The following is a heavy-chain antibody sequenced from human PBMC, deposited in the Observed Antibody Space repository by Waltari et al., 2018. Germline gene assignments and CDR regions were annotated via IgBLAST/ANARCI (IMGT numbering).Heavy chain of an antibody. CDR2: INHSGST. D-gene: IGHD6-13*01. Sequence: QVQLQQWGAGLLKPSETLSLTCAVYGGSFSGYYWSWIRQPPGKGLEWIGEINHSGSTNYNPSLKSRVTISVDTSKNQFSLKLSSVTAADTAVYYCARTPRIAAARYYFDYWGQGTLVTVSS. V-gene: IGHV4-34*01. J-gene: IGHJ4*02. CDR3: ARTPRIAAARYYFDY. CDR1: GGSFSGYY.